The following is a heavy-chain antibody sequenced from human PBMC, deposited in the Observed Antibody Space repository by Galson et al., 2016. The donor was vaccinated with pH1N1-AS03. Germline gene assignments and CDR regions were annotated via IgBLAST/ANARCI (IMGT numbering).Heavy chain of an antibody. CDR1: GYSFPSHW. CDR2: IYPSDSDT. J-gene: IGHJ4*02. Sequence: QSGAEVKKPGESLKISCKGSGYSFPSHWIAWVRQMPGKGLEWMGIIYPSDSDTRYNSSFQGQVTISADTSISTAYLQWNSLKASDTAIYYCARSSNDYGSYWGQGTLVTVSS. V-gene: IGHV5-51*01. D-gene: IGHD4-17*01. CDR3: ARSSNDYGSY.